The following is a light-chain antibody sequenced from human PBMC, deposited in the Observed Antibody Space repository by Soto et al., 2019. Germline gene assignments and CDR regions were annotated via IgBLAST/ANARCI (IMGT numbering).Light chain of an antibody. J-gene: IGKJ1*01. CDR2: GAS. V-gene: IGKV3-20*01. CDR3: QQYGDSPRS. Sequence: ETGLSQSPGTVSLTTGERATLYCRASQSVSSSYLAWYQQKPGQAPRLLIYGASRRATGVPDRFIGSGSGTDFTLTISRLEPGDFAVYYCQQYGDSPRSFCQGTKVDI. CDR1: QSVSSSY.